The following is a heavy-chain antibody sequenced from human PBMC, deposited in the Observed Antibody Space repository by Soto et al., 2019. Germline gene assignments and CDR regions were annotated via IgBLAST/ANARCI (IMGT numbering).Heavy chain of an antibody. J-gene: IGHJ6*03. Sequence: QVQLVESGGDLVKPGGSLRLSCAASGFTFSDYYMTWIRQAPGEGLEWVSYISTSGSTIYSADSVKGRFTISRENTKNYLFLQMNSLRAEDTAVYYCARALIVRGVRIYYYSYYLDVWGKGTTVTVSS. CDR2: ISTSGSTI. CDR3: ARALIVRGVRIYYYSYYLDV. CDR1: GFTFSDYY. V-gene: IGHV3-11*01. D-gene: IGHD3-10*01.